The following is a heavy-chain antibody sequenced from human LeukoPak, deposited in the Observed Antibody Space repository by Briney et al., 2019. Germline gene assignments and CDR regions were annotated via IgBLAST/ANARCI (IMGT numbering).Heavy chain of an antibody. CDR2: VSRSSSNI. J-gene: IGHJ5*02. Sequence: GGSLRLSCAASGFTFSSYSMTWVRQAPGKGLEWVSSVSRSSSNIYYADSVKGRFTISRDNAKNSLYLQMNSLRAEDTALYYCAASYGSGWYDWFDPWGQGTLVTVSS. V-gene: IGHV3-21*04. D-gene: IGHD6-19*01. CDR1: GFTFSSYS. CDR3: AASYGSGWYDWFDP.